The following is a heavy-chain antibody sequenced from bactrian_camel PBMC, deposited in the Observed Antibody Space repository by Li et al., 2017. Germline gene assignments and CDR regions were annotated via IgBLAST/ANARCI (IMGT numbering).Heavy chain of an antibody. CDR3: AAVAEGRTVEGGVSLWTLFESGY. Sequence: HVQLVESGGGSAQSGGSLRLSCVATGSAYDRNLVGWFRQTPGKGRERVANIYTGSGSTYYADSVKGRFTVFKGNAGKTLYLQMNSLRPEDTAMYYCAAVAEGRTVEGGVSLWTLFESGYWGQGTQVTVS. D-gene: IGHD3*01. CDR1: GSAYDRNL. V-gene: IGHV3S1*01. J-gene: IGHJ4*01. CDR2: IYTGSGST.